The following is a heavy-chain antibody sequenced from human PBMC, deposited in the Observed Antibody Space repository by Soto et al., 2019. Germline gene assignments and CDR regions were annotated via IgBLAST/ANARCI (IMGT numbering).Heavy chain of an antibody. Sequence: GGSLRLSCAASGFTFSSYGMHWVRQAPGKGLEWVAVISYDGSNKYYADSVKGRFTISRDNSKNTLYLQMNSLRAEDTAVYYCAKEALGCSSTSCYFYWLPNYYYYMDVWGKGTTVTVSS. CDR1: GFTFSSYG. V-gene: IGHV3-30*18. J-gene: IGHJ6*03. D-gene: IGHD2-2*01. CDR3: AKEALGCSSTSCYFYWLPNYYYYMDV. CDR2: ISYDGSNK.